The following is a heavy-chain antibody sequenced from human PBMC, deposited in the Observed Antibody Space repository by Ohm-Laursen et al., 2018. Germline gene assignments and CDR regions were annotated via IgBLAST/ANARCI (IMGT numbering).Heavy chain of an antibody. V-gene: IGHV4-59*08. J-gene: IGHJ4*02. D-gene: IGHD6-19*01. Sequence: SETLSLTCTVSSGSISSYYWSWIRQPPRKGLEWIGYIDYRGSTKYNPSLRSRVTMSIDTSRNQFSLKLSSVTAADTAVYYCATTTMDTSGWFGNYFDSWGQGTLVTVSA. CDR2: IDYRGST. CDR3: ATTTMDTSGWFGNYFDS. CDR1: SGSISSYY.